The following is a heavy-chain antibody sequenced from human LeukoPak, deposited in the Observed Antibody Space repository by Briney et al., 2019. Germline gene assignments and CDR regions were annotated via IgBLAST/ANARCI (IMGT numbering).Heavy chain of an antibody. CDR2: MSYSGSIT. Sequence: QPGGSLRLSCAASGFTFSSYAMNWVRQAPGKGLEWVSAMSYSGSITYYADSVKGRFTISRNNSKNTLYLQMNSLRAEDTAVYYCAKDRSSSFSGFLEYWGQGTLVTVSS. CDR3: AKDRSSSFSGFLEY. D-gene: IGHD6-13*01. J-gene: IGHJ4*02. V-gene: IGHV3-23*01. CDR1: GFTFSSYA.